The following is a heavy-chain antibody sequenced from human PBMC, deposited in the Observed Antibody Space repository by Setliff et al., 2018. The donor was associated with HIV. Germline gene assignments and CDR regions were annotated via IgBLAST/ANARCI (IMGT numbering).Heavy chain of an antibody. CDR2: IYYTGNT. Sequence: SETLSLTCTVCGGSITSYYWSWIRQPPGKGLEWIGYIYYTGNTNYNPSLQSRVTMSADTSKNHFSLKLSSVTAADTAVYYCARDNYYDSSGIDYWGQGTLVTVSS. CDR1: GGSITSYY. V-gene: IGHV4-59*01. CDR3: ARDNYYDSSGIDY. D-gene: IGHD3-22*01. J-gene: IGHJ4*02.